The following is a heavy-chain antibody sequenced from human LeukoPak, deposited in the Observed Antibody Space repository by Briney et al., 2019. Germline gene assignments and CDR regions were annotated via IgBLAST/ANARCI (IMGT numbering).Heavy chain of an antibody. D-gene: IGHD3-16*02. CDR1: GGTFGSYA. V-gene: IGHV1-69*13. CDR2: ISPIYGTA. CDR3: ARCTPDYDYVWGSYRYPTGMDV. Sequence: GASVKFFCKASGGTFGSYALRWVRQAPGQWLELMGGISPIYGTANYAQKFQGRVTITADESTSTAYMELSSLRSEDTAVYYCARCTPDYDYVWGSYRYPTGMDVWGQGTTVTVSS. J-gene: IGHJ6*02.